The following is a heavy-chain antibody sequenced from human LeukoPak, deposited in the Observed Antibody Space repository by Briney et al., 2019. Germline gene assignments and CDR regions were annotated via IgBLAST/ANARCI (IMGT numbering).Heavy chain of an antibody. CDR1: GFTFSSYG. V-gene: IGHV3-33*01. Sequence: PGGSPRLSCAASGFTFSSYGMHWVRQAPGKGLEWVAVIWYDGSNKYYADSVKGRFTISRDNSKNTLYLQMNSLRAEDTAVYYCARDRGIWVAAAGNFDYWGQGTLVTVSS. D-gene: IGHD6-13*01. CDR2: IWYDGSNK. CDR3: ARDRGIWVAAAGNFDY. J-gene: IGHJ4*02.